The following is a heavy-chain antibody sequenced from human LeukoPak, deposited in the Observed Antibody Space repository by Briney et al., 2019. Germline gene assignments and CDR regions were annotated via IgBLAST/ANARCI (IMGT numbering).Heavy chain of an antibody. CDR3: VGLDNSYPYGMDV. J-gene: IGHJ6*02. V-gene: IGHV4-59*08. CDR2: IHYSGST. CDR1: GASISSYY. Sequence: NSSETLSLTCTVSGASISSYYWSWIRQPPGKGLEWIGYIHYSGSTNYSPSLKSRVTISVDTSKNQVSLKLSSVTAADTAVYYCVGLDNSYPYGMDVWGQGTSVTVSS. D-gene: IGHD2-2*03.